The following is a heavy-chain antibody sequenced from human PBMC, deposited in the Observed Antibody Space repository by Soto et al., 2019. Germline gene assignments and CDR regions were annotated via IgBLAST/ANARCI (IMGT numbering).Heavy chain of an antibody. CDR1: GFTFSGSA. V-gene: IGHV3-73*02. D-gene: IGHD5-18*01. Sequence: EVQLVESGGGLVQPGGSLKLSCAASGFTFSGSAMHWVRQASGKGLEWVGRIGSKANTYATAYGASVNGRFTISRDDSKNTAYLHMDSLKTEDTAVYYCTPLGYRYARGHYYNALDVWGQGTTVTVSS. J-gene: IGHJ6*02. CDR3: TPLGYRYARGHYYNALDV. CDR2: IGSKANTYAT.